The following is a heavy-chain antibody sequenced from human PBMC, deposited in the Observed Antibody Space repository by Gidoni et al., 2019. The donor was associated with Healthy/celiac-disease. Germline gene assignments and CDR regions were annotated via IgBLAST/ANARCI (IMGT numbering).Heavy chain of an antibody. Sequence: QLQLQESGPGLVTPSETLSLTCTVSGGSISSSSYYWGWIRQPPGKGLEWIGSIYYSGSTYYNPSLKSRVTISVDTSKNQFSLKLSSVTAADTAVYYCATKTGVWGSSGHFDYWGQGTLVTVSS. D-gene: IGHD3-16*01. CDR3: ATKTGVWGSSGHFDY. J-gene: IGHJ4*02. CDR1: GGSISSSSYY. CDR2: IYYSGST. V-gene: IGHV4-39*07.